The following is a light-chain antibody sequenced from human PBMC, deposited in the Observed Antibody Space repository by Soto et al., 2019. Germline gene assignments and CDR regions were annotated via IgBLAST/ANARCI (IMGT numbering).Light chain of an antibody. CDR1: QSVSSSY. V-gene: IGKV3-20*01. CDR3: QQYGSSPMYT. Sequence: EIVLTQSPGTLSLSPGERATLSCRASQSVSSSYLAWYQQKPGQAPRLLIYGASSRATGIPDRFSGSGSGTDFTLTISRPQPDDCAVYYCQQYGSSPMYTFGQGTKLEIK. J-gene: IGKJ2*01. CDR2: GAS.